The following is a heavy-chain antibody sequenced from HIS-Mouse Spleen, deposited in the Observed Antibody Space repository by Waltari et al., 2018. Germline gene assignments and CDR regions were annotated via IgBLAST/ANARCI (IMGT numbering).Heavy chain of an antibody. J-gene: IGHJ2*01. D-gene: IGHD6-13*01. CDR2: IYYSGST. V-gene: IGHV4-39*07. CDR3: AREIPYSSSWYDWYFDL. Sequence: QLQLQESGPGLVKPSETLSLTCTVPGGPISSSSYYCGWIRQPPGKGLEWIGSIYYSGSTYYNPSLKSRVTISVDTSKNQFSLKLSSVTAADTAVYYCAREIPYSSSWYDWYFDLWGRGTLVTVSS. CDR1: GGPISSSSYY.